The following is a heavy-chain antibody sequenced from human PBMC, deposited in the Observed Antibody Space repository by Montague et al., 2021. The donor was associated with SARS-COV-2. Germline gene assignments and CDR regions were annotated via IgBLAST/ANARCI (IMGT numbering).Heavy chain of an antibody. V-gene: IGHV4-39*07. CDR3: ARYQGAKWNYYHYSGMDP. D-gene: IGHD1-20*01. Sequence: SETLSLTCNVSGGSISSTCYYWAWIRQPPGKGLEWIGNIYYSGSTYYNPSLKSRVTISVDTSKNQFSLKLNSVTAADTAVYYCARYQGAKWNYYHYSGMDPWGQGTPVTVSS. CDR1: GGSISSTCYY. CDR2: IYYSGST. J-gene: IGHJ6*02.